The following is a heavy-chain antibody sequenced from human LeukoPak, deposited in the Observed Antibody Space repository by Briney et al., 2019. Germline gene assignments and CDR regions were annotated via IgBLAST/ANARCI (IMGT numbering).Heavy chain of an antibody. D-gene: IGHD6-13*01. Sequence: SETLSLTCTVSGGSISSYYWSWIRQPPGKGLEWIGYIYYSGSTNYNPSLKSRVTISVDTSKNQFSLKLSSVTAADTAVYYCARLIKRIAAAGKGYYFDYWGQGTLVTVSS. V-gene: IGHV4-59*12. CDR3: ARLIKRIAAAGKGYYFDY. J-gene: IGHJ4*02. CDR2: IYYSGST. CDR1: GGSISSYY.